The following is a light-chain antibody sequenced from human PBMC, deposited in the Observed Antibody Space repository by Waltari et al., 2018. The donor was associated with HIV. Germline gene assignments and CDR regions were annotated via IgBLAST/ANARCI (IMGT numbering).Light chain of an antibody. CDR3: AAWDDSLNGWV. J-gene: IGLJ3*02. V-gene: IGLV1-44*01. CDR2: SDN. Sequence: QSMLTQPPSASGTPGQRVTISSSGSNSNIGSNTVSWYQQLPGTAPKLLIFSDNKRPSGVPDRFSGSKSGTSASLASSVLQSEDEAEYYCAAWDDSLNGWVFGGGTKLTVL. CDR1: NSNIGSNT.